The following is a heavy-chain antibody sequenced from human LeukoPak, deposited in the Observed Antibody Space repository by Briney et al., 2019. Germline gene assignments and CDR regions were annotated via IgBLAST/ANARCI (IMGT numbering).Heavy chain of an antibody. CDR1: GDSISSYY. D-gene: IGHD6-6*01. CDR3: ERLTRLSTSPDRYYLDY. CDR2: IYTSGGT. Sequence: SETLSLTCTVSGDSISSYYWSWIRQPPGKGLEWIGYIYTSGGTNYIPSLKGRVTISIDTSKNQFSLKLSSVTAADSAVYYCERLTRLSTSPDRYYLDYWARAPWSPSPQ. V-gene: IGHV4-4*09. J-gene: IGHJ4*02.